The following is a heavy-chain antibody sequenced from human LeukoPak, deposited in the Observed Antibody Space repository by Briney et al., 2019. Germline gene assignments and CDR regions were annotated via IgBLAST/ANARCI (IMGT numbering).Heavy chain of an antibody. Sequence: QPGGSLRLSCAASGLTFSSYAMSWVRQAPGKGLEWVSAISGSGGSTYYADSVKGRFTISRDNSKNTLYLQMNSLRAEDTAVYYCAKAAVLLWFGEASHWGQGTLVTVSS. CDR2: ISGSGGST. CDR1: GLTFSSYA. CDR3: AKAAVLLWFGEASH. V-gene: IGHV3-23*01. J-gene: IGHJ4*02. D-gene: IGHD3-10*01.